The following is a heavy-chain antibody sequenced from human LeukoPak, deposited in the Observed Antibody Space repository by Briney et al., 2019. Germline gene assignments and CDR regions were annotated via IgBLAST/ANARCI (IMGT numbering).Heavy chain of an antibody. Sequence: SETRSLTCSVAGGSISTYYWSWIRQLPGKVLEWIGYINYSGRSNYNPSLRSRVTISVDTSRNQFSLKLSSVTAADTAVYYCARHNGDGQSSLFDYWGQGTLVTVSS. CDR1: GGSISTYY. D-gene: IGHD5-24*01. J-gene: IGHJ4*02. CDR2: INYSGRS. CDR3: ARHNGDGQSSLFDY. V-gene: IGHV4-59*08.